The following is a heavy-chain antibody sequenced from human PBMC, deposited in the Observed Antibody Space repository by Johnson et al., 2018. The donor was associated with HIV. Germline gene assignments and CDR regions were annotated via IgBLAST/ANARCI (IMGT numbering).Heavy chain of an antibody. J-gene: IGHJ3*01. CDR1: GFTFSSYW. Sequence: VESGGGLVQPGGSLRLSCAASGFTFSSYWMSWVRQTPGKGLEWVANIKQDGSEKYYVDSVKGRFTISRDNAKNSLYLQMNSLRAEDTAVYYCAREDSSGYYYGMGAFDFWGQGTMVTVSS. V-gene: IGHV3-7*01. CDR2: IKQDGSEK. CDR3: AREDSSGYYYGMGAFDF. D-gene: IGHD3-22*01.